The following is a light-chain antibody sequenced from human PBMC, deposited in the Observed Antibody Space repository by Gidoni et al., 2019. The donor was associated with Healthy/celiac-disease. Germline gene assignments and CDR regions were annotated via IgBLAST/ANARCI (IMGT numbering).Light chain of an antibody. CDR1: QSISSW. Sequence: DIQMTQSPSPLSASVGDRVTITCRASQSISSWLAWYQQKPGKAPKLLIYKASSLESGVPSRFSGSGSGTDFTLTISSLQPDDFATYYCQQYNSYLWTFGQXTKVEIK. CDR2: KAS. CDR3: QQYNSYLWT. J-gene: IGKJ1*01. V-gene: IGKV1-5*03.